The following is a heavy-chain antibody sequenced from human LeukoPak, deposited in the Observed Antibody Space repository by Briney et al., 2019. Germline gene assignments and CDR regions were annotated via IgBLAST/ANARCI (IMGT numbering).Heavy chain of an antibody. V-gene: IGHV1-2*02. Sequence: ASVKVSCKASGYTFSDNFMHWVRQAPGQGLEWMGWINPKNGDTNYAQKFQGRVTMTRDTSTSTVYMEVSSLRSEDTAIYYCARSPLNGQGCLDPWGQGTLVTVSS. CDR3: ARSPLNGQGCLDP. D-gene: IGHD2-8*01. CDR1: GYTFSDNF. J-gene: IGHJ5*02. CDR2: INPKNGDT.